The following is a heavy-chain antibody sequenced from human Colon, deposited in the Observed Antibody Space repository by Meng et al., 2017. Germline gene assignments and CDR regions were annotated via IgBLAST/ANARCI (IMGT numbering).Heavy chain of an antibody. CDR1: GGSISSGNHY. CDR3: ASLYGESLVWYLDL. J-gene: IGHJ2*01. Sequence: SETLSLTCTVSGGSISSGNHYWSWIRQHPGKGREYIGYIYYSGSTYYNPSLKSRVIISVDTSKNQFSLRLNSVTAADTAVYYCASLYGESLVWYLDLWGRGTLVTVSS. D-gene: IGHD4-17*01. CDR2: IYYSGST. V-gene: IGHV4-31*03.